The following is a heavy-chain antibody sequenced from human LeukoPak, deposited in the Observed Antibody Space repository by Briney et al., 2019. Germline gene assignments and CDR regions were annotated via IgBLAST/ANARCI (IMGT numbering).Heavy chain of an antibody. CDR3: ARDRGYYDSSGILDY. CDR2: INPNSGGT. CDR1: GYTFTGYY. D-gene: IGHD3-22*01. V-gene: IGHV1-2*02. J-gene: IGHJ4*02. Sequence: ASVKVSCKASGYTFTGYYMHWVRQAPGQGLEWMGWINPNSGGTNYAQKFQGRVTMTRDTSISTAYMELSRLRSDDTAVYYCARDRGYYDSSGILDYWGQGTLVTVSS.